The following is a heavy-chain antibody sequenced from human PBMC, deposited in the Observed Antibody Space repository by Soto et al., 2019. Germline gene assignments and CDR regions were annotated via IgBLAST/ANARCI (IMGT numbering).Heavy chain of an antibody. CDR3: ARDDEYSGNGMDV. J-gene: IGHJ6*02. V-gene: IGHV3-33*01. D-gene: IGHD3-10*01. Sequence: QVQLVESGGGVVQPGRSLRLSCAASGFTFSNYGMHWVRQAPGKGLEWVAVILNDGSNRYHADSVKDRFPISRDNSKNILYLQTNILRAEDTAVYYCARDDEYSGNGMDVWGQWTTVTVS. CDR2: ILNDGSNR. CDR1: GFTFSNYG.